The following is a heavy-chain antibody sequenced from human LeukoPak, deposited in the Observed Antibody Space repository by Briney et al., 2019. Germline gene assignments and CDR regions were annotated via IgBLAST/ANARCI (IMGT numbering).Heavy chain of an antibody. CDR1: GGSFSGYY. CDR3: ARVSGSYYRRLVRYYFDY. Sequence: PSETLFLTCAVYGGSFSGYYWSWIRQPPGKGLEWIGEINHSGSTNYNPSLKSRVTISVDTSKNQFSLKLSSVTAADTAVYYCARVSGSYYRRLVRYYFDYWGQGTLVTVSS. CDR2: INHSGST. D-gene: IGHD1-26*01. V-gene: IGHV4-34*01. J-gene: IGHJ4*02.